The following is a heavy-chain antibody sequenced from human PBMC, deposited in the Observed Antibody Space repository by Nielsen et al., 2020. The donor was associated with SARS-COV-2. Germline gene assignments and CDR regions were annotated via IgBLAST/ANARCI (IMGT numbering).Heavy chain of an antibody. D-gene: IGHD2/OR15-2a*01. Sequence: SLKISCAASGFIFDDYAMHWVRQAPGKGLEWVSGISWNGGSIGYADSVKGRFTTSRDNAKNSLYLQMNSLRAEDTAVYYCATFRDAFDIWGQGTMVTVSS. CDR3: ATFRDAFDI. V-gene: IGHV3-9*01. CDR1: GFIFDDYA. CDR2: ISWNGGSI. J-gene: IGHJ3*02.